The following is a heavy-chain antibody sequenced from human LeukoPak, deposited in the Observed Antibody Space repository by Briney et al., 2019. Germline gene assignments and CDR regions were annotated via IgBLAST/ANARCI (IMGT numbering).Heavy chain of an antibody. D-gene: IGHD1-20*01. J-gene: IGHJ4*02. V-gene: IGHV4-34*01. CDR1: GGSFSGYY. CDR3: ARGPTLPITGTRDQKYYFDY. Sequence: SETLSLTCAVYGGSFSGYYWSWIRQPPGKGLEWIGEINHSGSTNYNPCLKSRVTISVDTSKNQFSLKLSSVTAADTAVYYCARGPTLPITGTRDQKYYFDYWGQGTLVTVSS. CDR2: INHSGST.